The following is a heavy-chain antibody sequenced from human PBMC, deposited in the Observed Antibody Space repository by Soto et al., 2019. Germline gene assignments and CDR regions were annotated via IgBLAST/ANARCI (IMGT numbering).Heavy chain of an antibody. J-gene: IGHJ2*01. CDR3: ARDQSGTQYFDL. CDR2: TFHSGST. V-gene: IGHV4-59*02. CDR1: GGSVSSSY. Sequence: QVQLQESGPGLVKPSETLSLTCTVSGGSVSSSYWAWIRQPPGKGLEWIGYTFHSGSTKYNPSLKSRVTMSVDRSENQFSLKLSSVTAADTAVYYCARDQSGTQYFDLWGRGTLVIVSS. D-gene: IGHD1-7*01.